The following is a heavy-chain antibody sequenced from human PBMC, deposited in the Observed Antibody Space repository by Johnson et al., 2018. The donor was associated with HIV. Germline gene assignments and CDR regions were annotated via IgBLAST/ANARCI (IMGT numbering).Heavy chain of an antibody. V-gene: IGHV3-30*03. J-gene: IGHJ3*02. CDR2: ISFDGSNR. CDR3: ARDLYSGSYYDAFDI. D-gene: IGHD1-26*01. Sequence: QVQLVESGGGVVQPGRSLRLSCAASGFTFSSYGMHWVRQAPGKGLEWVAVISFDGSNRYYADSVKGRFTISRDNSKNTLYLQMNSLRAEDTAVYYCARDLYSGSYYDAFDIWGQGTMVTVSS. CDR1: GFTFSSYG.